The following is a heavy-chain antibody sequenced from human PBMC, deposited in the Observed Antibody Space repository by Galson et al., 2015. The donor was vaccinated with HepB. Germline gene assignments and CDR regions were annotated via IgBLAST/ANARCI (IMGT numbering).Heavy chain of an antibody. CDR2: ISSLGGRT. V-gene: IGHV3-23*01. Sequence: SLRLSCAASGFTFKNYDMNWVRQAQGQGLEWVSGISSLGGRTYYADSVKGRFTISRDNSKDTLYLQMNRLRAEDTAVYYCAKLRWELYCNKGLCVYYYHMGVWAAGTTLAASS. J-gene: IGHJ6*03. D-gene: IGHD2-8*01. CDR1: GFTFKNYD. CDR3: AKLRWELYCNKGLCVYYYHMGV.